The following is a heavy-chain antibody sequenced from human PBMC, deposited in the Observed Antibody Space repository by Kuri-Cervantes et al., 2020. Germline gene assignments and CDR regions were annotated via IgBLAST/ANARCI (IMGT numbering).Heavy chain of an antibody. Sequence: SVKVSCKASGGTFSSYTISWVRQAPGQGLEWMGGIIPILGIANYAQKFQGRVTMTRDTSISTAYMELNRLTSDDTAVYYCARTAPVAFDAFEIWGQGTMVTVSS. CDR1: GGTFSSYT. J-gene: IGHJ3*02. D-gene: IGHD2-21*01. CDR3: ARTAPVAFDAFEI. V-gene: IGHV1-69*10. CDR2: IIPILGIA.